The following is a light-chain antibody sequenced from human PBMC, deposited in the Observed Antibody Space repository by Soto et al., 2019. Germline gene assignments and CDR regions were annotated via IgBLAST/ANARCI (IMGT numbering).Light chain of an antibody. V-gene: IGKV1-5*03. CDR2: KAS. CDR1: QSIGSW. J-gene: IGKJ1*01. Sequence: DIQMTQSPSTLSASVGDRVTITCRASQSIGSWVAWYQQKPGKAPKSLIYKASSLESGVPSRFSGSGSGTECTLTISSLQPDDFATYFGHQYNSYSGTFGKGTKVEIK. CDR3: HQYNSYSGT.